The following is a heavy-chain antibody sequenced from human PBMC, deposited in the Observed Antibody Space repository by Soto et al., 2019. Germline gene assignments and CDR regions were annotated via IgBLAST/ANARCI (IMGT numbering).Heavy chain of an antibody. Sequence: GGSLRLSCAASGFTFSDYYMSWIRQAPGKGLERLSYISNTASYTDYADSVKGRFSIARDNADNLLFLHMSSLRADDTAVYFCARGSHYYDSSGYPILDSFDIWGQGTMVTVSS. J-gene: IGHJ3*02. CDR2: ISNTASYT. CDR3: ARGSHYYDSSGYPILDSFDI. CDR1: GFTFSDYY. D-gene: IGHD3-22*01. V-gene: IGHV3-11*06.